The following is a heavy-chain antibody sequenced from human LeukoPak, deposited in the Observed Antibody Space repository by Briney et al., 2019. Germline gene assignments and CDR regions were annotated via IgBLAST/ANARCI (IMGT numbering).Heavy chain of an antibody. V-gene: IGHV4-59*12. CDR1: GGSISSYH. CDR2: IYYSGST. D-gene: IGHD1-1*01. CDR3: ATGTGHYYYYYYMDV. Sequence: SETLSLTCTVSGGSISSYHWSWIRQPPGKGLEWIGYIYYSGSTNYNPSLKSRVTISVDTSKNQFSLKLSSVTAADTALYYCATGTGHYYYYYYMDVWGKGTTVTVSS. J-gene: IGHJ6*03.